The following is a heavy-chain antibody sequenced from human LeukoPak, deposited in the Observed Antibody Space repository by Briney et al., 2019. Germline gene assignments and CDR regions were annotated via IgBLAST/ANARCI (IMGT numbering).Heavy chain of an antibody. CDR3: AKGSEGGYSYGYHSDY. D-gene: IGHD5-18*01. CDR1: GFMFSNYA. J-gene: IGHJ4*02. Sequence: GGSLRLSCAASGFMFSNYAMSWVRQAPGKGLEWVSGISGSGGNTYHADSVKGRFAISRDNSKNRLYLQMNSLRAEDAAVYYCAKGSEGGYSYGYHSDYWGQGTLVTVSS. CDR2: ISGSGGNT. V-gene: IGHV3-23*01.